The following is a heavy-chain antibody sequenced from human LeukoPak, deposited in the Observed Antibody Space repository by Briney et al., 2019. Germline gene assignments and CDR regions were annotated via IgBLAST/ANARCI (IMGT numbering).Heavy chain of an antibody. CDR3: ALGGGYCSSTSCYVKSAFDY. V-gene: IGHV4-30-4*01. J-gene: IGHJ4*02. D-gene: IGHD2-2*01. CDR2: IYYSGST. Sequence: SQTLSLTCTVSGGSISSGDYYWSWIRQPPGKGLEWIGYIYYSGSTYYNPSLKSRVTISVDTSKNQFSLKLSPVTAADTAVYYCALGGGYCSSTSCYVKSAFDYWGQGTLVTVSS. CDR1: GGSISSGDYY.